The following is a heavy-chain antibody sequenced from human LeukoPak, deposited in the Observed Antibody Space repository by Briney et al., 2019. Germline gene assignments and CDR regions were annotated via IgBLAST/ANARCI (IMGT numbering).Heavy chain of an antibody. Sequence: GASVKVSCKASGYTFTGYYMHWVRQAPGQGLEWMGWINPNSGGTNYAQKFQGRVTMTRDTSISTAYMELSRLRSDDTAVYYCARAWEELLWVPGYWGQGTLVTVSS. D-gene: IGHD3-10*01. CDR2: INPNSGGT. CDR3: ARAWEELLWVPGY. J-gene: IGHJ4*02. CDR1: GYTFTGYY. V-gene: IGHV1-2*02.